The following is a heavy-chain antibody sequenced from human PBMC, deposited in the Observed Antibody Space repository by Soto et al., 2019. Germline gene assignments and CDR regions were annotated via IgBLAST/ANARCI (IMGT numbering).Heavy chain of an antibody. D-gene: IGHD6-19*01. V-gene: IGHV4-34*01. J-gene: IGHJ6*02. CDR2: LDQSGGT. CDR3: AREDSYGWSGESLDV. CDR1: GDSLRGQS. Sequence: SETLSLTCAVVGDSLRGQSWNWIRRSRGKGLEWIGELDQSGGTNYDPSLKSRAIISDDTSKDQFSLTLTSVTAADTAVYYCAREDSYGWSGESLDVCGQGTTVTVS.